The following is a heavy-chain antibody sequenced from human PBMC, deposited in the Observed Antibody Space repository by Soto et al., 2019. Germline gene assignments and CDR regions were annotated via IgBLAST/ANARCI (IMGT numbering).Heavy chain of an antibody. CDR2: ISYDGSNK. CDR1: GFTFSSYG. Sequence: QVQLVESGGGVVQPGRSLRLSCAASGFTFSSYGMHWVRQAPGKGLEWVAVISYDGSNKYYADSVKGRFTISRDNSKNTLYLQMNSLRAEATAVYYCAKDLFLYSSGWYVPAPYYYGMDVWGQGTTVTVSS. CDR3: AKDLFLYSSGWYVPAPYYYGMDV. J-gene: IGHJ6*02. D-gene: IGHD6-19*01. V-gene: IGHV3-30*18.